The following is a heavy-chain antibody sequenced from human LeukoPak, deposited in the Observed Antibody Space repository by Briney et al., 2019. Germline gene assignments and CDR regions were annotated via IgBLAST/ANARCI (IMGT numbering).Heavy chain of an antibody. CDR3: ARQYDTLTGYYYFDY. V-gene: IGHV1-18*01. CDR2: ISAYNGNT. CDR1: GYTFTSYG. D-gene: IGHD3-9*01. J-gene: IGHJ4*02. Sequence: ASVKVSCKASGYTFTSYGISWVRQAPGQGLEWMGWISAYNGNTNYAQKLQGRVTMTTDTSTSTAYMELRSLRSDDTAVYYCARQYDTLTGYYYFDYWGQGTLVTVSS.